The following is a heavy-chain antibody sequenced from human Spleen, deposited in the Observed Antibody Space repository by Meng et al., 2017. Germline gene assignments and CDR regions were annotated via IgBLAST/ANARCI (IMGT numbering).Heavy chain of an antibody. J-gene: IGHJ6*02. CDR3: TAPLRADFWSGYWYYYYYGMDV. CDR2: IKSNTDGGTA. V-gene: IGHV3-15*01. D-gene: IGHD3-3*01. CDR1: GFYFNNAW. Sequence: GESLKISCAASGFYFNNAWMSWVRQAPGKGLEWVGRIKSNTDGGTAEYAAPVTGRFTISRDDSKSTLYLQMSGLRIDDTGVYYCTAPLRADFWSGYWYYYYYGMDVWGQGTTVTVSS.